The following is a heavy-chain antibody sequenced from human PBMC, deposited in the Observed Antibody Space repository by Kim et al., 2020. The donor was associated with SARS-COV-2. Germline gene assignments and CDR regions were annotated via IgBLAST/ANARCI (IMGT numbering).Heavy chain of an antibody. J-gene: IGHJ6*02. V-gene: IGHV3-15*01. Sequence: GGSLRLSCAASGFTFSNAWMSWVRQAPGKGLEWVGRIKRKSDGGTIDYAAPVKGRFTISRDDSKNTLYLQMNSLKTGDTAVYYCSTGAKGYGMDVWGQGTTVTVSS. CDR2: IKRKSDGGTI. CDR1: GFTFSNAW. CDR3: STGAKGYGMDV.